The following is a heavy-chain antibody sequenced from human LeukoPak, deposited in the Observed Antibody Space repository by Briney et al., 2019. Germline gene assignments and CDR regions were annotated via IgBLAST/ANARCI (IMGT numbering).Heavy chain of an antibody. CDR1: GFTFSDYY. Sequence: GGSLRLSCAASGFTFSDYYMSWVRQAPGKGLEWVSYISSSGSTIYYADSVKGRFTISRDNAKNSLYLQMNSLRAEDTAVYYCARVRDSGSYYALPRWGFDIWGQGTMVTVSS. V-gene: IGHV3-11*01. D-gene: IGHD1-26*01. CDR3: ARVRDSGSYYALPRWGFDI. J-gene: IGHJ3*02. CDR2: ISSSGSTI.